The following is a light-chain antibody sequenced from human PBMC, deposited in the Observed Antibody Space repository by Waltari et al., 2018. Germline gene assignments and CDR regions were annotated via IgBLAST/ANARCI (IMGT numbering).Light chain of an antibody. CDR2: GAS. V-gene: IGKV3-15*01. Sequence: EIVVTQSPATLSVSPGERATLPCRASQSVSSALAWYQQKPGQGPRLLIYGASTRATGIPARFSGSGSGTEFTLTISSLQSEDFAIYYCQQYNNWPRTFGQGTKVEIK. J-gene: IGKJ1*01. CDR3: QQYNNWPRT. CDR1: QSVSSA.